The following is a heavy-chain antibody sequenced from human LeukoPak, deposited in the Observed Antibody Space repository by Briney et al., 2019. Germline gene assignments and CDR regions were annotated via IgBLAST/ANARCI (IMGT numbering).Heavy chain of an antibody. CDR2: IYYGGST. D-gene: IGHD3-10*01. V-gene: IGHV4-39*01. J-gene: IGHJ6*02. CDR1: GGSISRSSYY. Sequence: SETLSLTCTVSGGSISRSSYYWGWIRQPPGKGLEWIGSIYYGGSTHYNPSLKSRVNISVDTSKNQFSLNLSSVTAADTAVYYCARGFYYGSGSGDGMDVWGQGTTVTVSS. CDR3: ARGFYYGSGSGDGMDV.